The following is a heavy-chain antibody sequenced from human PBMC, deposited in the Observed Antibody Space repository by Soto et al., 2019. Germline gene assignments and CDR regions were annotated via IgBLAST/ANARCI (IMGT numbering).Heavy chain of an antibody. J-gene: IGHJ3*02. V-gene: IGHV4-31*03. CDR3: ARGRIAPFDI. Sequence: QVQLQESGPGLVKPSQTLSLTCTVSGGSISSGGYYWSWIRQHPGKGLEWIWYIYYSGSAYYNPSLKRRVTTSVDTSKNRCARKLSSVTAADTAVYYCARGRIAPFDIWGQGTIVTVAS. CDR1: GGSISSGGYY. CDR2: IYYSGSA. D-gene: IGHD2-21*01.